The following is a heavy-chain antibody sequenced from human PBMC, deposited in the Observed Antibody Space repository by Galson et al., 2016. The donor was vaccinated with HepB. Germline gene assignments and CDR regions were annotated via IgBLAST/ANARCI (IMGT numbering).Heavy chain of an antibody. Sequence: SLRLSCAVSGFNVSSYAMSWVRQAPGKGLEWVSSMSGTGGRTFYTDSVKGRFTISRDNSRNTLYLQTDSLRAEDTALYYCSRGQGSTWYFLGYYYYAMDVWGQGTTVTVSS. D-gene: IGHD6-13*01. CDR2: MSGTGGRT. J-gene: IGHJ6*02. CDR3: SRGQGSTWYFLGYYYYAMDV. V-gene: IGHV3-23*01. CDR1: GFNVSSYA.